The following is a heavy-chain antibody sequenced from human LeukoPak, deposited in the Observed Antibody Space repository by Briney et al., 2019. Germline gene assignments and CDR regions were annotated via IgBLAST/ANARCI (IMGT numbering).Heavy chain of an antibody. J-gene: IGHJ6*02. Sequence: ASVKVSCKASGYTFTSYAMHWVRQAPGQRLEWMGWINAGNGNTKYSQKFQGRVTITRDTSASTAYMELSSLRSEDTAVYYCASPYYYDSSGSASYYYYGMDVWGQGTTVTVSS. CDR2: INAGNGNT. V-gene: IGHV1-3*01. CDR1: GYTFTSYA. D-gene: IGHD3-22*01. CDR3: ASPYYYDSSGSASYYYYGMDV.